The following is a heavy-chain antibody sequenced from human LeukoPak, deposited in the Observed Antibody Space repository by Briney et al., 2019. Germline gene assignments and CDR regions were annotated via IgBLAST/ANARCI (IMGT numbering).Heavy chain of an antibody. CDR2: IGSGASHI. CDR1: GFSFSDHD. CDR3: AREWVVVVVATDYYYGMDV. Sequence: GGSLRLSCAASGFSFSDHDLNWVRQAPGKGLEWVSFIGSGASHIYYADSVKGRFTISRDNAKNSLYLQMNSLRAEDTAVYYCAREWVVVVVATDYYYGMDVWGQGTTVTVSS. D-gene: IGHD2-15*01. V-gene: IGHV3-11*01. J-gene: IGHJ6*02.